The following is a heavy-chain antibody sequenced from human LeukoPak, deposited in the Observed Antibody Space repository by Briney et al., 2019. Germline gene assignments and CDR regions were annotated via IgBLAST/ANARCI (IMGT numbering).Heavy chain of an antibody. CDR1: GYTFTYYY. V-gene: IGHV1-2*02. CDR2: INPDSGDT. D-gene: IGHD2-15*01. CDR3: ARSDSYTWFDP. Sequence: ASVKVSCKASGYTFTYYYIHWMRQAPGQGLEWMGWINPDSGDTSHAQRFQGRVTMTRDTSISTVYVELSRLRSDDTAVYYCARSDSYTWFDPWGQGTLVTVSS. J-gene: IGHJ5*02.